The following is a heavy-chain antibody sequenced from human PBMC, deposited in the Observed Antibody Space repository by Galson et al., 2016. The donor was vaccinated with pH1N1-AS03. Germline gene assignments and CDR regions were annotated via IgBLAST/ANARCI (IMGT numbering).Heavy chain of an antibody. CDR3: AKARVRREGDRGNHFDY. D-gene: IGHD5-24*01. V-gene: IGHV3-23*01. Sequence: SLRLSCAASGFTFSSYAMTWVRQAPGKGLEWVSTISASGVTTDYADSVKGRFTISRDNSRDTVYLQINSLRAEDTALYYCAKARVRREGDRGNHFDYWGQGTLVTVSS. J-gene: IGHJ4*02. CDR2: ISASGVTT. CDR1: GFTFSSYA.